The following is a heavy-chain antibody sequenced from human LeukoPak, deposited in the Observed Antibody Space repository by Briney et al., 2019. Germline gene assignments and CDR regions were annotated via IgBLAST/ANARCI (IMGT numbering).Heavy chain of an antibody. CDR3: ARSYCSGGSCYWGPFDY. Sequence: PSETLSLTCTVSVGSIRSYYWSWIRQPPGKGLECIGYIYYSGSTNYNPSLESRVTISVDTSKNQFSLKLSSVTAADTAVYYCARSYCSGGSCYWGPFDYWGQGTLVTVSS. D-gene: IGHD2-15*01. CDR1: VGSIRSYY. V-gene: IGHV4-59*01. CDR2: IYYSGST. J-gene: IGHJ4*02.